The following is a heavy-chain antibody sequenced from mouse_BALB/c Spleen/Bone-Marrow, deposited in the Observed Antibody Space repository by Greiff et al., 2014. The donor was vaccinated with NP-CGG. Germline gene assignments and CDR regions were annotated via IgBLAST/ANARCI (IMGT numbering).Heavy chain of an antibody. Sequence: EVKLVESGPELVKPGASVKISCKTSGYTFTEYTMHWVKQSHGKSLEWIGGINPNNGSTSYNQKFKGKATLTVDKSSSTAYMELRSPTSEDSAVYYCARRAGTLYAMDYWGQGTPVTVSS. V-gene: IGHV1-18*01. CDR3: ARRAGTLYAMDY. CDR1: GYTFTEYT. J-gene: IGHJ4*01. D-gene: IGHD3-3*01. CDR2: INPNNGST.